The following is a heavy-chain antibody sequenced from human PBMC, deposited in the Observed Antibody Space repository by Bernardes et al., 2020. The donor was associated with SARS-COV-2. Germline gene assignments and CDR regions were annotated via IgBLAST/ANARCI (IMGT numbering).Heavy chain of an antibody. V-gene: IGHV3-23*01. J-gene: IGHJ4*02. CDR1: GFTFRTST. Sequence: VGSLILSCAASGFTFRTSTMNWVRQAPGQGLEWVSGLSGSGDTTYYSDSVKGRFTVSRDNSKNTLYLHMNSLTAEDTALYYCAKSQGGYANDYWGQGTLVTVSS. CDR3: AKSQGGYANDY. D-gene: IGHD5-18*01. CDR2: LSGSGDTT.